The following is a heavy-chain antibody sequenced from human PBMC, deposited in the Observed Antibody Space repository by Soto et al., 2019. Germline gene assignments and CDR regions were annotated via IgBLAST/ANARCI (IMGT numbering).Heavy chain of an antibody. CDR1: GFTFSSYS. CDR3: ARVGYCSGGSCHNFDY. CDR2: ISGSTYYI. J-gene: IGHJ4*02. V-gene: IGHV3-21*01. Sequence: EVQLVDSGGGLVKPGGSLRLSCAASGFTFSSYSMNWVRQAPGKGLEWVSSISGSTYYISYADSVKGRFTISRDNAENSLDLHMNSLRAEDTAVYYCARVGYCSGGSCHNFDYWGQGTLVTVSS. D-gene: IGHD2-15*01.